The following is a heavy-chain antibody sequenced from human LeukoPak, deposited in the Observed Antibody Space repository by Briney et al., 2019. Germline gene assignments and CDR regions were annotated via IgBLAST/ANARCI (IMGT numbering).Heavy chain of an antibody. CDR2: IGTAGDT. Sequence: GGSLRLSCAASGFTFSSYDMHWVRQATGKGLEWVSAIGTAGDTYYPGSVKGRFTISRENAKNSLNLQMNSLRAGDTAVYYCARAVYRSGSYAFDIWGQGTMVTVSS. CDR1: GFTFSSYD. CDR3: ARAVYRSGSYAFDI. D-gene: IGHD1-26*01. V-gene: IGHV3-13*01. J-gene: IGHJ3*02.